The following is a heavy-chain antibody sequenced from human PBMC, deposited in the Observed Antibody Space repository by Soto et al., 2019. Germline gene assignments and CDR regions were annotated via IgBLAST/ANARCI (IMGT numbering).Heavy chain of an antibody. CDR1: GGSIYSSNW. Sequence: QVQLQESGPGLVKPSGTLSLTCAVSGGSIYSSNWWTWVRQPPGKGLEWIGQIYHSGSINYSPSHKSRVTISVDKSNNQFSLKVTSVTAADTAVYYCTRGWEPTDWGQGSLVTVSS. CDR2: IYHSGSI. CDR3: TRGWEPTD. D-gene: IGHD1-26*01. J-gene: IGHJ4*02. V-gene: IGHV4-4*02.